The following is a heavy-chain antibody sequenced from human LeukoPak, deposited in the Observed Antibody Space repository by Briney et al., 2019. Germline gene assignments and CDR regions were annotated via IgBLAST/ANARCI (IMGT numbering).Heavy chain of an antibody. J-gene: IGHJ4*02. CDR3: AREYCGGGSCYLYYFDY. D-gene: IGHD2-15*01. V-gene: IGHV3-30*03. CDR2: ISYDGSNK. Sequence: GSLRLSCAASGFTFSSYGMHRVRQAPGKGLEWVAVISYDGSNKYYADSVKGRFTISRDNSKNTLYLQMNSLRAEDTAVYYCAREYCGGGSCYLYYFDYWGQGTLVTVSS. CDR1: GFTFSSYG.